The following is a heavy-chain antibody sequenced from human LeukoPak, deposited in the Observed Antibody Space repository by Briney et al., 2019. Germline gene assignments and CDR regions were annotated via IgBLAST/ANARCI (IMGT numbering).Heavy chain of an antibody. V-gene: IGHV1-8*01. Sequence: ASVKVSCKASGYTFTSYDINWVRQATGQGLEWMGWMNPNSGNTGYAQKFQGRVTMTRNTSISTAYMELSRLRSDDTAVYYCARAQNQLYYYDSSGPFQHAFDIWGQGTMVTVSS. CDR2: MNPNSGNT. D-gene: IGHD3-22*01. CDR3: ARAQNQLYYYDSSGPFQHAFDI. J-gene: IGHJ3*02. CDR1: GYTFTSYD.